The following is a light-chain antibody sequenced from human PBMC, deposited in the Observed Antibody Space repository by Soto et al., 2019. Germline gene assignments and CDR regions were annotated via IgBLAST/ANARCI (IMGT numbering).Light chain of an antibody. J-gene: IGKJ5*01. V-gene: IGKV3-20*01. CDR2: GAS. CDR1: QSVSSN. CDR3: QQYGGSPPIT. Sequence: EIVMTQSPATLSVSPVEIATLSCRASQSVSSNLAWYQQKPGQAPRLLIYGASRRAAGIPDRFSGSGSGTDFTLTISRVDPEDFAVYYCQQYGGSPPITFGQGTRREIK.